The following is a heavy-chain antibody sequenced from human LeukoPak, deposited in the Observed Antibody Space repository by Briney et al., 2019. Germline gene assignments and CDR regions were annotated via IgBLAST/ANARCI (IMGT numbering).Heavy chain of an antibody. CDR1: GGAFNNYA. Sequence: GSSVKVSCKASGGAFNNYAISWVRQAPGQGLEWMGRIIPILGLSNYAQNFQGRVTITADKSTSTAYMELSSLRSEDTAVYYCARAGAQNWFDPWGQGTLVTVSS. J-gene: IGHJ5*02. D-gene: IGHD1-1*01. CDR2: IIPILGLS. CDR3: ARAGAQNWFDP. V-gene: IGHV1-69*04.